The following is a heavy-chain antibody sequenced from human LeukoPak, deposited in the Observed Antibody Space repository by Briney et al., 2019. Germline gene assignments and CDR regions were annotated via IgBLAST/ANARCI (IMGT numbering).Heavy chain of an antibody. D-gene: IGHD7-27*01. CDR3: ATDHERAGDISFFYLDV. J-gene: IGHJ6*03. Sequence: SVKGSCKASGGAFSSYAFSWVRQAPDQGLEWMGGIVPMFGTPTYSQKFKGRITLTADESTSTAYMELSSLRSEDTALYYCATDHERAGDISFFYLDVWGKGTTVIVSS. CDR2: IVPMFGTP. CDR1: GGAFSSYA. V-gene: IGHV1-69*13.